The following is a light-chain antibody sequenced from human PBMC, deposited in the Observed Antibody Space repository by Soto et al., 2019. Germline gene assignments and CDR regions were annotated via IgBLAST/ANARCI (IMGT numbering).Light chain of an antibody. V-gene: IGKV1-9*01. CDR2: AAS. J-gene: IGKJ2*01. CDR3: QQLNSYPRP. CDR1: QGISSY. Sequence: IQLTQSPSSLSASVGDRVTLTCRASQGISSYLAWYQQKPGKAPKLLIYAASTLQSGVPARFSGSGSGTDFTLTISSLQPEDFATYYCQQLNSYPRPFGQGTKLELK.